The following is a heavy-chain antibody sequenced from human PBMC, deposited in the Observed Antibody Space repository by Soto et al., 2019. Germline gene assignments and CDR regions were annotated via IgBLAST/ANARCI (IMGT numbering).Heavy chain of an antibody. D-gene: IGHD2-15*01. CDR1: GGSIISHY. V-gene: IGHV4-59*11. CDR2: IHYTGST. CDR3: ARGGWSLDY. J-gene: IGHJ4*02. Sequence: SETLSLTCSVSGGSIISHYWSWLRQPPGKGLEWIGYIHYTGSTDYNPSLKSRLTISVDTSKNQFSLKLSSVTAADTAVYYCARGGWSLDYWGQGTLVTVS.